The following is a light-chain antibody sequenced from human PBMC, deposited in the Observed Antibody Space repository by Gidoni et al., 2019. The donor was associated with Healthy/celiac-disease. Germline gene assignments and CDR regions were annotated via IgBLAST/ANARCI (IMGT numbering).Light chain of an antibody. Sequence: EIVLTQSPATLSVSPGERATLTCRASQSVSSNLAWYQQKPGQAPRLLIYGASTRATGIPARFRGSGCGTEFTLTISSLQSEDVEVYYCQQYNNWRPWTFGQGTKVEIK. CDR2: GAS. CDR3: QQYNNWRPWT. V-gene: IGKV3-15*01. J-gene: IGKJ1*01. CDR1: QSVSSN.